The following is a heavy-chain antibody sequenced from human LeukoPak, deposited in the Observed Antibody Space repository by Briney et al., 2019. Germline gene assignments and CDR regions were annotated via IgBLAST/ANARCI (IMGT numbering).Heavy chain of an antibody. CDR2: ISTYNDNT. Sequence: ASVTVSCKASGGTFSSYAISWVRQAPGQGLEWMGWISTYNDNTNYAQKLQGRVTMTTDTSTSTAYMELRSLRSDDTAVYYCARVGLQREYNWFDPWGQGTLVTVSS. CDR3: ARVGLQREYNWFDP. J-gene: IGHJ5*02. V-gene: IGHV1-18*01. D-gene: IGHD3-10*01. CDR1: GGTFSSYA.